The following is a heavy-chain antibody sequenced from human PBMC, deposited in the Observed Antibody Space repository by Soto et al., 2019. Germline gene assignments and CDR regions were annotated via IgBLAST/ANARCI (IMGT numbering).Heavy chain of an antibody. D-gene: IGHD1-1*01. CDR2: IYYSGST. V-gene: IGHV4-59*01. CDR1: GGSISSYY. J-gene: IGHJ6*02. Sequence: PSETLSLTCTVSGGSISSYYWSWIRQPPGKGLEWIGYIYYSGSTNYNPSLKSRVTISVDTSKNQFSLKLSSVTAADTAVYYCARVGRGWNDGSYYYGMDVWGQGPTVTVSS. CDR3: ARVGRGWNDGSYYYGMDV.